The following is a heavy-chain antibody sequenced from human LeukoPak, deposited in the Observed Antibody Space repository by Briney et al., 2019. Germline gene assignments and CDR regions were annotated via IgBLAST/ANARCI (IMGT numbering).Heavy chain of an antibody. CDR2: IYYSGST. D-gene: IGHD6-19*01. V-gene: IGHV4-59*01. Sequence: PSETLSLTCTVSGGSISSYYWSWIRQPPGKGLEWIGYIYYSGSTNYNPSLKSRVTISVDTSKNQFSLKLSSVTAADTAVYYCAREGIAVAGSFDYGGQGTLVTVSS. CDR3: AREGIAVAGSFDY. J-gene: IGHJ4*02. CDR1: GGSISSYY.